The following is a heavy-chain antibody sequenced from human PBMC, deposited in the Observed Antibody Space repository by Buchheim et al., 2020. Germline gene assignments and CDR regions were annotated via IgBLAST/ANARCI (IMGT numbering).Heavy chain of an antibody. D-gene: IGHD6-13*01. CDR1: GYSFTSYW. J-gene: IGHJ6*02. Sequence: EVQLVQSGAEVKKPGESLRISCKGSGYSFTSYWISWVRQMPGKGLEWMGRIDPSDSYTNYSPSFQGHVTISADKSIRTAYPQWSSLKASDTAMYYCARHTAAAGKHYYYGMDVWGQGTT. CDR2: IDPSDSYT. CDR3: ARHTAAAGKHYYYGMDV. V-gene: IGHV5-10-1*03.